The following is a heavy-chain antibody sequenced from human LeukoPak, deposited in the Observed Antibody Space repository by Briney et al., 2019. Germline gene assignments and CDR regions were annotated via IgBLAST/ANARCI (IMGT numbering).Heavy chain of an antibody. CDR2: IYYSGST. V-gene: IGHV4-39*01. Sequence: PSQTLSLTCTVSGGSISSGGYYWGWIRQPPGKGLKWIGSIYYSGSTYYNPSLKSRVTISVDTSKNQFSLKLSSVTAADTAVYYCARIDYSNSAYYFDYWGQGTLVTVSS. CDR3: ARIDYSNSAYYFDY. J-gene: IGHJ4*02. D-gene: IGHD4-11*01. CDR1: GGSISSGGYY.